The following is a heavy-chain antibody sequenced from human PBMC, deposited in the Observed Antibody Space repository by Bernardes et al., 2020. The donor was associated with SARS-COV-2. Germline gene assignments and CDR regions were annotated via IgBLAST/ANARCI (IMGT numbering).Heavy chain of an antibody. CDR3: ARGERGYSYGTMDY. CDR2: IYYSGRT. Sequence: SETLSLTCTVSGGSISSYYWSWIRQPPGKGLEWIGYIYYSGRTNYNPSLKSRVTTSVDTSKNQFSLKLSSVTAADTAGYYCARGERGYSYGTMDYWGQGTLGTVSS. D-gene: IGHD5-18*01. V-gene: IGHV4-59*01. J-gene: IGHJ4*02. CDR1: GGSISSYY.